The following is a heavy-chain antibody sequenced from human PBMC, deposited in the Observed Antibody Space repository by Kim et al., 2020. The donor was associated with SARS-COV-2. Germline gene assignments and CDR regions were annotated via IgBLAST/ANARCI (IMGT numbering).Heavy chain of an antibody. CDR3: AGSGYYSPFDY. J-gene: IGHJ4*02. D-gene: IGHD3-22*01. Sequence: KYYADSVKGRFTISRDNSKNTLYLQMNSLRAEDTAVYYCAGSGYYSPFDYWGQGTLVTVSS. V-gene: IGHV3-33*01. CDR2: K.